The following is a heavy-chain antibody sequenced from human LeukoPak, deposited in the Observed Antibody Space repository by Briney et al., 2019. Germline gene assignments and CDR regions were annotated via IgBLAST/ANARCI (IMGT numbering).Heavy chain of an antibody. V-gene: IGHV4-4*07. CDR1: GGSISSYY. CDR2: IYTSGST. Sequence: SETLSLTCTVSGGSISSYYWGWIRQHAGKGRECIVRIYTSGSTNYNPSLKSRVTMSVDTSKNQFSLKLSSVTAADTAVYYCARDEADDYGDLVWDYRGQGTLVTVSS. D-gene: IGHD4-17*01. J-gene: IGHJ4*02. CDR3: ARDEADDYGDLVWDY.